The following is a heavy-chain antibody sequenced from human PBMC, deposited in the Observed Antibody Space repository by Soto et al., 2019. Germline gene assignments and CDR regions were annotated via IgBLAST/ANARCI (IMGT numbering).Heavy chain of an antibody. D-gene: IGHD1-26*01. CDR3: ALYSGKYSGLGPS. J-gene: IGHJ5*02. CDR2: ISAVNGNT. V-gene: IGHV1-3*01. CDR1: GYTFSNFA. Sequence: GASVKFSCKASGYTFSNFAIHWVRQAPGQMLECMVWISAVNGNTKYXXRFQGRVXXTSDASASTAXVRLSXLTSEDTGVFYCALYSGKYSGLGPSWRQGTQVTDSS.